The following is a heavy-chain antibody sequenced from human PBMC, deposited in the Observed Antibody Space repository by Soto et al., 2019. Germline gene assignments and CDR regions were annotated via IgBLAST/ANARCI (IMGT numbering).Heavy chain of an antibody. CDR3: ARESGWLDS. CDR2: ISYDGINK. D-gene: IGHD6-19*01. V-gene: IGHV3-30-3*01. CDR1: GFTFSNYA. J-gene: IGHJ4*02. Sequence: QVQLVESGGGVAQPGRSLRLSCAASGFTFSNYAMHWVRQAPGKGLELVAVISYDGINKYYSDSVKGRFTISRDNSKNTLYLQMDSLRTEDTAVYYCARESGWLDSWGQGTLVTVSS.